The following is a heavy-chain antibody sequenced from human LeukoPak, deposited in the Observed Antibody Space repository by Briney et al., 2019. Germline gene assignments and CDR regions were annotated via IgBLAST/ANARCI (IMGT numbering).Heavy chain of an antibody. J-gene: IGHJ5*02. D-gene: IGHD6-13*01. CDR3: ARLGGSLIAAAPLDNWFDL. Sequence: SETLSLTCTVSGGSISSSSYYWGWIRQPPGKGLEWIGSIYYSGSTYYNPSLKSRVTISVDTSKNQFSLKLSSVTAADTAVYYCARLGGSLIAAAPLDNWFDLWGQGTLVTVSS. CDR1: GGSISSSSYY. V-gene: IGHV4-39*01. CDR2: IYYSGST.